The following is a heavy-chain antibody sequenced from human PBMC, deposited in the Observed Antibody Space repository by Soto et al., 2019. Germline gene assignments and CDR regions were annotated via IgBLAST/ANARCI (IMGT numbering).Heavy chain of an antibody. D-gene: IGHD5-12*01. J-gene: IGHJ6*02. CDR3: ARAGYSGYDYAIEDYYGMDV. V-gene: IGHV4-30-2*03. Sequence: SETLSLTCAVSGGSISSGGYSWSWIRQPPGKGLEWIASIYYSGSTYYNPSLKSRATISVDTSKNQFSLKLSSVTAADTAVYYCARAGYSGYDYAIEDYYGMDVWGQGTTVTVSS. CDR1: GGSISSGGYS. CDR2: IYYSGST.